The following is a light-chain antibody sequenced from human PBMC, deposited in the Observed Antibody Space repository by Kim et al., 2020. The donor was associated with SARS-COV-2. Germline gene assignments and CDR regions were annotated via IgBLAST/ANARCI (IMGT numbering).Light chain of an antibody. CDR3: QTWGTGTWV. CDR2: LNSDGSH. V-gene: IGLV4-69*01. J-gene: IGLJ3*02. CDR1: SGHSSYA. Sequence: SVKLTCTLSSGHSSYAIAWHQQQPEKGPRYLMKLNSDGSHSKGDGIPDRFSGSSSGAERYLTISSLQSEDEADYYCQTWGTGTWVFGGGTQLTVL.